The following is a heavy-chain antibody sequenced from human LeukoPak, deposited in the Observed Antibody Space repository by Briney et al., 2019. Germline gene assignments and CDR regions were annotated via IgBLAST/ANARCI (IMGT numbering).Heavy chain of an antibody. CDR3: ARGDYSYGSPKRAFDI. D-gene: IGHD5-18*01. CDR1: GFTFSSYG. CDR2: IRYDGSNK. V-gene: IGHV3-30*02. J-gene: IGHJ3*02. Sequence: PGGSLRLSCAASGFTFSSYGIHWVRQAPGKGLEWVAFIRYDGSNKYYADSVKGRFTISRDNSKNTLYLQMNSLRAEDTAVYYCARGDYSYGSPKRAFDIWGQGTMVTVSS.